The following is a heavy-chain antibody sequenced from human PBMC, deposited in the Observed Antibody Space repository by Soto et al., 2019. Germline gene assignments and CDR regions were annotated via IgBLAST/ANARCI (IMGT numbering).Heavy chain of an antibody. CDR2: INAGNGNT. V-gene: IGHV1-3*01. CDR3: AREDVRNYYDSSGYYYDAFDI. CDR1: GYTFTSYA. Sequence: QVQLVQSGAEVKKPGASVKVSCKASGYTFTSYAMHWVRQAPGQRLEWMGWINAGNGNTKYSQKFQGRVTITRDTSASTAYMELSSLRSEDPAVYYCAREDVRNYYDSSGYYYDAFDIWGQGTMVTVSS. D-gene: IGHD3-22*01. J-gene: IGHJ3*02.